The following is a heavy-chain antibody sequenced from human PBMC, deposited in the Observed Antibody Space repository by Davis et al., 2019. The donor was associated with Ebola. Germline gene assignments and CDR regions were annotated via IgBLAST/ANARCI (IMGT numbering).Heavy chain of an antibody. CDR2: INNDEIST. Sequence: PGGSLRLSCEASGFTFRTFWMHWVRQLPGKGLVWVSYINNDEISTMYADSVRGRFTTSRDNAKNTLYLQMNSLRAEDTAVYHCARVIHFPGISTDVWGQGATVIVS. J-gene: IGHJ6*02. CDR1: GFTFRTFW. CDR3: ARVIHFPGISTDV. D-gene: IGHD1-14*01. V-gene: IGHV3-74*03.